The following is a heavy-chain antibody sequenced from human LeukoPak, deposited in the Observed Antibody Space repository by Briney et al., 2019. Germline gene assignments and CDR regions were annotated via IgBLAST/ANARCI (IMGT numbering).Heavy chain of an antibody. V-gene: IGHV4-59*08. CDR2: IYYSGST. Sequence: PSETLSLTCTVSGGPVSSYYWSWIRQPPGKGLEWIGYIYYSGSTNYNPSLKSRVTISVDTSKNQFSLKLSSVTAANTAVYYCASHGTAMDPFDYWGQGTLVTVSS. D-gene: IGHD5-18*01. J-gene: IGHJ4*02. CDR1: GGPVSSYY. CDR3: ASHGTAMDPFDY.